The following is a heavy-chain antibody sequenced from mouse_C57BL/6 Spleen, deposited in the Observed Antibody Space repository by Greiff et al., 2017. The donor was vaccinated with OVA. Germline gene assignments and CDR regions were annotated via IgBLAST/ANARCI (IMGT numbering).Heavy chain of an antibody. V-gene: IGHV14-2*01. CDR1: GFNIKDYY. CDR2: IDPEDGET. J-gene: IGHJ3*01. Sequence: VQLQQSGAELVKPGASVKLSCTASGFNIKDYYMHWVKQRTEQGLEWIGRIDPEDGETKYAPKFQGKDTITADTSSNTAYLQLSSLTSEDTAVYYGLLWLREAWFAYWGQGTLVTVSA. D-gene: IGHD2-9*01. CDR3: LLWLREAWFAY.